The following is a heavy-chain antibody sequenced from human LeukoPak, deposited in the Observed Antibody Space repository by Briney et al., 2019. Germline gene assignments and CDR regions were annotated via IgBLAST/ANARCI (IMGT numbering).Heavy chain of an antibody. CDR1: GFTFSSYS. D-gene: IGHD6-13*01. V-gene: IGHV3-21*01. CDR3: AREGYSSSWYPKYGMDV. Sequence: GGSLRLSCAASGFTFSSYSMNWVRQAPGKGLEWVSSISSSSSYIYYADSVKGRFTISRDNAKNSLYLQMNSLRAEDTAVYYCAREGYSSSWYPKYGMDVWGKGTTVTVSS. J-gene: IGHJ6*04. CDR2: ISSSSSYI.